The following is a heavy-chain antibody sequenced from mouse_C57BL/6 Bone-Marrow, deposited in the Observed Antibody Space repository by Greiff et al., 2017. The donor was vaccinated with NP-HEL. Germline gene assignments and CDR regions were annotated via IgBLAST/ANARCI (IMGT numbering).Heavy chain of an antibody. V-gene: IGHV14-4*01. CDR2: IDPENGDT. CDR1: GFNIKDDY. CDR3: TTAHFFDV. Sequence: VQLQQSGAELVRPGASVKLSCTASGFNIKDDYMHWVKQRPEQGLEWIGWIDPENGDTEYASKFQGKATITADTSSNAAYLQLSRLTSEDTAVYYCTTAHFFDVWGTGTTVTVSS. J-gene: IGHJ1*03.